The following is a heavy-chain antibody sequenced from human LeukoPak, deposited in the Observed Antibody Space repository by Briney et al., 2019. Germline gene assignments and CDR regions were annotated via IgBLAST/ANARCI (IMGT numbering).Heavy chain of an antibody. CDR1: GGSISSTDYY. CDR2: IYYSGST. D-gene: IGHD5-18*01. V-gene: IGHV4-30-4*01. J-gene: IGHJ5*02. CDR3: ARDRIQYNWFDP. Sequence: SETLSLTCTVSGGSISSTDYYWSWIRQPPGRGLEWIGYIYYSGSTYYNPSLKSRVTISVDTSKNQFSLKLSSVTAADTAVYYCARDRIQYNWFDPWGQGILVTVSS.